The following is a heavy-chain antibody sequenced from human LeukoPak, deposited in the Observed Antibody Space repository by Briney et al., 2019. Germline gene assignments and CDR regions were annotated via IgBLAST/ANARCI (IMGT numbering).Heavy chain of an antibody. Sequence: PSETLSLTCAVYGGSFSGYYWSWIRQPPGKGLEWIGEINHSGSTNYNPSPKSRVTISVDTSKNQFSLKLSSVTAADTAVYYCARGGIAAAGAPFDYWGQGTLVTVSS. J-gene: IGHJ4*02. CDR2: INHSGST. D-gene: IGHD6-13*01. CDR1: GGSFSGYY. CDR3: ARGGIAAAGAPFDY. V-gene: IGHV4-34*01.